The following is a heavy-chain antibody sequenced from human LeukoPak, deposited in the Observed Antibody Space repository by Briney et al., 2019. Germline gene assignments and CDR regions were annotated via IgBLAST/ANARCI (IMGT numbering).Heavy chain of an antibody. CDR3: AKDGVLEGDTPI. CDR1: GFTFDDYA. V-gene: IGHV3-9*01. D-gene: IGHD1-1*01. J-gene: IGHJ3*02. CDR2: ISWNSGSI. Sequence: GGSLRLSCAASGFTFDDYAMHWVRQAPGKGLEWVSGISWNSGSIGYADSVKGRFTVSRDNAKNSLYLQMNSLRAEDTALYYCAKDGVLEGDTPIWGQGTMVTVSS.